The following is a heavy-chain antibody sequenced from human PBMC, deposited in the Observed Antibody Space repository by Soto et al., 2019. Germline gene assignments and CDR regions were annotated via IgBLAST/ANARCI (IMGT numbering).Heavy chain of an antibody. D-gene: IGHD6-6*01. CDR3: ARSYSRYLFDWFDP. J-gene: IGHJ5*02. CDR1: GGSISSYY. V-gene: IGHV4-59*01. CDR2: IYYSGST. Sequence: PSETLSLTCTVSGGSISSYYWSWIRQPPGKGLEWIGYIYYSGSTNYNPSLKSRVTISVDTSKNQFSLKLSSVTAADTAVYYCARSYSRYLFDWFDPWGQGTLVTVAS.